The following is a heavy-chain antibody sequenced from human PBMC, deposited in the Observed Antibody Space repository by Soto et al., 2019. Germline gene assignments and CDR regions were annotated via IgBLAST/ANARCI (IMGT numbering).Heavy chain of an antibody. CDR2: IYNSGSS. CDR3: ARRWGGTFDI. J-gene: IGHJ3*02. CDR1: GDSVSSYY. Sequence: PSETLSLTCSVSGDSVSSYYWTWIRQSPGKGLEWIGYIYNSGSSNYNPSLKSRVTISVDTSKNQFSLKLSSVTAADTAVYYCARRWGGTFDIWGQGTMVT. D-gene: IGHD3-10*01. V-gene: IGHV4-59*08.